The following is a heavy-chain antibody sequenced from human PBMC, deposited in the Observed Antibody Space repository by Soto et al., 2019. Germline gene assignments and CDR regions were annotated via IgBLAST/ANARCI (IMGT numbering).Heavy chain of an antibody. D-gene: IGHD2-15*01. CDR3: ANLGYCSGGSCSSAVDY. Sequence: PSETLSLTCAVYCGSFTGYYWSWIRQPQGKGLEWNGEINHRGSTNYNLSLTSRVTISVDTSKNQFSLKLSSVTAADTAVYYCANLGYCSGGSCSSAVDYWGHGTLVTV. CDR1: CGSFTGYY. V-gene: IGHV4-34*01. J-gene: IGHJ4*01. CDR2: INHRGST.